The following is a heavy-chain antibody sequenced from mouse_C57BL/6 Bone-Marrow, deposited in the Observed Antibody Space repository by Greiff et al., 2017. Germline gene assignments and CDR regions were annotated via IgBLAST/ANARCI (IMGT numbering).Heavy chain of an antibody. J-gene: IGHJ4*01. CDR3: ARDGHSYGSSPYYAMDY. V-gene: IGHV5-4*01. CDR2: ISDGGSYT. CDR1: GFTFSSYA. D-gene: IGHD1-1*01. Sequence: EVMLVESGGGLVKPGGSLKLSCAASGFTFSSYAMSWVRQTPEKRLEWVATISDGGSYTYYPDNVKGRFTISRDNATNNLYLQMSHLKSEDTAMYYCARDGHSYGSSPYYAMDYGGRGTAVTVSA.